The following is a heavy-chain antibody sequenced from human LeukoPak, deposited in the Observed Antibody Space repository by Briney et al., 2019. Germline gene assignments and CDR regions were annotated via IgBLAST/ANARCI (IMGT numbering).Heavy chain of an antibody. Sequence: PGGPLRLSCAASGFTFSSYAMSWVRQAPGKGLEWVSAITGSGGSTYYADSVKGRFTISGDNSKKTLYLQMNSLRAEDTAVYYCAKGVPGKNYFDYWGQGTLVTVSS. V-gene: IGHV3-23*01. CDR1: GFTFSSYA. CDR2: ITGSGGST. CDR3: AKGVPGKNYFDY. J-gene: IGHJ4*02.